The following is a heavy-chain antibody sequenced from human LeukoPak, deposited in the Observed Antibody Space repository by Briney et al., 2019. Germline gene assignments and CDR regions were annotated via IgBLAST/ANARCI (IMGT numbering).Heavy chain of an antibody. CDR3: ARTIAVAGLYNWFAP. CDR1: GYSFTSYW. J-gene: IGHJ5*02. D-gene: IGHD6-19*01. CDR2: IYPGDSDT. Sequence: GESLKISCKGSGYSFTSYWIGWVRQMPGKGLEWVGIIYPGDSDTRYSPSFQGQVTISADNSISTAYLQWSSLKASDTAMYYCARTIAVAGLYNWFAPWGQGTLVTVSS. V-gene: IGHV5-51*01.